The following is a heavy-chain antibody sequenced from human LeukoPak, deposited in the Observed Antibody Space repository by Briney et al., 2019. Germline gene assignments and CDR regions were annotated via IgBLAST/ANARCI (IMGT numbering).Heavy chain of an antibody. Sequence: GGSLRLSCAVSGFTFSSHGMHWVRQAPGKGLEWVAVIWYDGSNQLYTDSVKGRFTISRDDSKNTLYLQMNSLRAEDTAVYYCVRDGPVENSGHYFDSWGQGTLVTVSS. CDR2: IWYDGSNQ. V-gene: IGHV3-33*01. J-gene: IGHJ4*02. CDR3: VRDGPVENSGHYFDS. D-gene: IGHD1-26*01. CDR1: GFTFSSHG.